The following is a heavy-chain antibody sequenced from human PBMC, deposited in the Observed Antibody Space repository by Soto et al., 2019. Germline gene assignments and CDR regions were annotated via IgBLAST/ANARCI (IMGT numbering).Heavy chain of an antibody. Sequence: PSETLSLTCAVSDYSINSGYYWGWIRQPPGKGREWIGSIYHSGRTYYNPSLKSRVTISVDTSKNQFSLKLSSVTAADTAVYYCARESKYYYDSSGYSHAFDIWGQGTMVTVSS. CDR3: ARESKYYYDSSGYSHAFDI. V-gene: IGHV4-38-2*02. CDR1: DYSINSGYY. CDR2: IYHSGRT. J-gene: IGHJ3*02. D-gene: IGHD3-22*01.